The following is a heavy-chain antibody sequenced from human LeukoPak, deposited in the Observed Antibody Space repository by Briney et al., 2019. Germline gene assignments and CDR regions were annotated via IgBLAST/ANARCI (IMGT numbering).Heavy chain of an antibody. CDR2: ISNSDYST. CDR1: GFTFSSYA. V-gene: IGHV3-23*01. Sequence: GGTLSLSCAASGFTFSSYAMSWVRQAPGKGLEWVSTISNSDYSTYYADSVKGRFTISRANSENTLYLQMNNLRAEDTAVYYCAKATGYLLWGQGTLVTVSS. J-gene: IGHJ4*02. D-gene: IGHD1-14*01. CDR3: AKATGYLL.